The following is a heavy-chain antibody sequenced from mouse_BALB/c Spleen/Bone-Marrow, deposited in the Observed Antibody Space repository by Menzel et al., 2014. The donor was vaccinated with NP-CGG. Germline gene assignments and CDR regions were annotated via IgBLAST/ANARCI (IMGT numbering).Heavy chain of an antibody. Sequence: EVQLQESGGGLAKPGGSLQLSCAASGFTFSTYAMSWVRQTPEKRLEWVATISSSGSYTYYPDSVKGRFTISRDNAKDTLYLQMSSLRSEDTAMFYCSRLRMITTYFNVWGAGTTVTVSS. CDR1: GFTFSTYA. D-gene: IGHD2-4*01. V-gene: IGHV5-9-3*01. CDR2: ISSSGSYT. J-gene: IGHJ1*01. CDR3: SRLRMITTYFNV.